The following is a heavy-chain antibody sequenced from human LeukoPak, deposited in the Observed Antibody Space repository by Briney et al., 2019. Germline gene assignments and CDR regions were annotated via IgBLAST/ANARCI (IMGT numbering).Heavy chain of an antibody. CDR2: IHYSGST. J-gene: IGHJ4*02. Sequence: PSETLSLTCIVFSGSISSYYWSWIRQPPGKGLEWIGYIHYSGSTNYNPSLKSRVTISVDTSKNQFSLILSFVTAADTAVYYCARDGLGYGLPFDYWGQGTLVTVSS. CDR3: ARDGLGYGLPFDY. D-gene: IGHD5-24*01. CDR1: SGSISSYY. V-gene: IGHV4-59*01.